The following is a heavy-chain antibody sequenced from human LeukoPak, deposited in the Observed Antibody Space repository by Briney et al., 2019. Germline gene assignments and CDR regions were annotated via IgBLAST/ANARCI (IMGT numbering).Heavy chain of an antibody. V-gene: IGHV3-23*01. J-gene: IGHJ6*02. CDR2: ISGSGGST. D-gene: IGHD3-3*01. CDR1: GFTFGSCA. Sequence: GGSPRLSCAASGFTFGSCAMSWVRQAPGKGLEWVSAISGSGGSTYYADSVKGRFTISRDNSKNTLYLQMNSLRAEDTAVYHCAKDRIRFDYYYGMDVWGQGTTVTVSS. CDR3: AKDRIRFDYYYGMDV.